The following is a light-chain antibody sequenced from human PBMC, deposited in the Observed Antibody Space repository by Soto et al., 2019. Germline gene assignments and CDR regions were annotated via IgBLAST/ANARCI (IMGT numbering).Light chain of an antibody. J-gene: IGKJ1*01. CDR2: AAS. Sequence: DIQMTQSPSSLSASVGDRVTITCRASQGISNYLAWYQQKPGTVPKLLIYAASTLQSGVPSRFSGSGSGTDFTLTISSLQPEDVATYYCQQYNSARTFGQGTKVDI. CDR1: QGISNY. V-gene: IGKV1-27*01. CDR3: QQYNSART.